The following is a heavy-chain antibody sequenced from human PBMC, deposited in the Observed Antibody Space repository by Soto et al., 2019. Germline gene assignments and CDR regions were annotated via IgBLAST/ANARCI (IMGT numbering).Heavy chain of an antibody. CDR1: GGSISSYY. V-gene: IGHV4-59*01. CDR2: IYYSGST. CDR3: ARNNSGYDSADYYGMDV. D-gene: IGHD5-12*01. J-gene: IGHJ6*02. Sequence: ETLSLTCTVSGGSISSYYWSWIRQPPGKGLEWIGYIYYSGSTNYNPSLKSRVTISVDTSKNQFSLKLSSVTAADTAVYYCARNNSGYDSADYYGMDVWGQGTTVTVSS.